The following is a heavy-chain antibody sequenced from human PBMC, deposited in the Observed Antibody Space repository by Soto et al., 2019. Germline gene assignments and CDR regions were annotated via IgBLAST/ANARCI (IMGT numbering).Heavy chain of an antibody. Sequence: QVQLLQSGAEVKKPGASVRVSCKASGYTFTTYAIHWVRQAPGQRLEWMGWVNAENGDTKYSQKFQGRVTITVDTSATTVSMEMSSLRSEDTAVYYCSSDIFGLLTLGVSDFWGPGTLVTVSS. D-gene: IGHD3-10*02. CDR3: SSDIFGLLTLGVSDF. CDR2: VNAENGDT. V-gene: IGHV1-3*01. J-gene: IGHJ4*02. CDR1: GYTFTTYA.